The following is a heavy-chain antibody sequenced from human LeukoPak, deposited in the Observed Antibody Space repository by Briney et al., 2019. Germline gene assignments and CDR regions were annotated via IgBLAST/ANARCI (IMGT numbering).Heavy chain of an antibody. D-gene: IGHD5/OR15-5a*01. CDR2: INPNSGGT. Sequence: GASVKVSCKASGYTFTGYYIHWVRQAPGQGLEWMGWINPNSGGTNYVQNFQGRVTMTRDTSISTAYMELTSLRSDDTAVYYCATARDRNSVYSSFDYWGQGTLVTVSS. J-gene: IGHJ4*02. CDR1: GYTFTGYY. V-gene: IGHV1-2*02. CDR3: ATARDRNSVYSSFDY.